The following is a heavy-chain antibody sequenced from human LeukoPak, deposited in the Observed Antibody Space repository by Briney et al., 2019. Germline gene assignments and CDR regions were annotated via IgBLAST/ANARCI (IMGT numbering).Heavy chain of an antibody. D-gene: IGHD5-12*01. Sequence: GGSLRLSCAASGFTFSSYSMNWVRQAPGKGLQWVSAIGGSDGNTYYADSVKGRFTISRDNSKNSLYLQINSLRADDTAVYYCAKVQYSDYDMNFDSWGQGTLVTVSS. CDR1: GFTFSSYS. CDR3: AKVQYSDYDMNFDS. J-gene: IGHJ4*02. CDR2: IGGSDGNT. V-gene: IGHV3-23*01.